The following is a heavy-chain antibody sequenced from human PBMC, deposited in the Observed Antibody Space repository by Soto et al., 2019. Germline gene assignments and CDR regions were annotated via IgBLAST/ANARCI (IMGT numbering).Heavy chain of an antibody. CDR3: ARVSGWYDAFDI. V-gene: IGHV1-3*01. CDR1: GYTFTSYY. J-gene: IGHJ3*02. Sequence: ASVKVSCKASGYTFTSYYMHWVRQAPGQRLEWMGWINAGNGNTKYSQKFQGGVTITRDTSASTAYMELSSLRSEDTAVYYCARVSGWYDAFDIWGQGTMVTVSS. D-gene: IGHD6-19*01. CDR2: INAGNGNT.